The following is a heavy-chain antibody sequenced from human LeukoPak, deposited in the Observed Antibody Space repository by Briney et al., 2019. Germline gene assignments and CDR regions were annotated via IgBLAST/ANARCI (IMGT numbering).Heavy chain of an antibody. V-gene: IGHV3-21*01. D-gene: IGHD6-13*01. Sequence: GGSLRLSCAASGFTFSSYSMNWVRQAPGKGLEWVSSISSSSSYIYYADSVKGRFTISRDNAKNSLYLRMNSLRAEDTAVYYCARDLSSWYHYFDYWGQGTLVTVSS. CDR3: ARDLSSWYHYFDY. CDR1: GFTFSSYS. CDR2: ISSSSSYI. J-gene: IGHJ4*02.